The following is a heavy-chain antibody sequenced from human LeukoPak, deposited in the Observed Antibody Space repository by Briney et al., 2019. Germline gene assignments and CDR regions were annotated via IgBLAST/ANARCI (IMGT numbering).Heavy chain of an antibody. Sequence: PGGSLRLSCAASGFTFSSYAMSWVRQAPGKGLEWVSAISGSGGSTYYADSVKGRFTISRDNSKNTLYLQMNSLRAEDTAVYYCARYGNTWEQLAGNDAFDIWGQGTMVTVSS. CDR3: ARYGNTWEQLAGNDAFDI. D-gene: IGHD6-6*01. CDR1: GFTFSSYA. V-gene: IGHV3-23*01. J-gene: IGHJ3*02. CDR2: ISGSGGST.